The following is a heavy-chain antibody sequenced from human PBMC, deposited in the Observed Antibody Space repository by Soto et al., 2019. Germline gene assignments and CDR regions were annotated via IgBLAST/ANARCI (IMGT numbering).Heavy chain of an antibody. V-gene: IGHV4-61*01. D-gene: IGHD3-10*01. Sequence: SETLSLTCTVSGGSVSSGSYYWSWIRQPPGKGLEWIGYIYYSGSTKYNPSLKSRVTISIDTSKNQFSLKLSSVAAADTAVYFCARDGKYYSGSGSYFFYGLDVWGQGTTVTVSS. CDR3: ARDGKYYSGSGSYFFYGLDV. CDR2: IYYSGST. J-gene: IGHJ6*02. CDR1: GGSVSSGSYY.